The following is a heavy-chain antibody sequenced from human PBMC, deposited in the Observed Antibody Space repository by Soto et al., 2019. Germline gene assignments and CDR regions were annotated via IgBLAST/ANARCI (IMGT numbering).Heavy chain of an antibody. D-gene: IGHD6-6*01. V-gene: IGHV5-10-1*01. Sequence: ESLKISCKGSGYSFTSYWISWVRQMPGKGLEWMGRIDPSDSYTNYSPSFQGHVTISADKSISTAYLQWSSLKASDTAMYYCARIQRAARRVDYYGMDVWGQGTTVTLSS. CDR3: ARIQRAARRVDYYGMDV. CDR1: GYSFTSYW. CDR2: IDPSDSYT. J-gene: IGHJ6*02.